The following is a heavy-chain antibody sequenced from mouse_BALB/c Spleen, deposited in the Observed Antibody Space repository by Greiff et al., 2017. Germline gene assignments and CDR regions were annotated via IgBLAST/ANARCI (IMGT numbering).Heavy chain of an antibody. V-gene: IGHV14-3*02. J-gene: IGHJ2*01. CDR3: ARLDYGYYFDY. Sequence: EVQLQQSGAELVKPGASVKLSCTASGFNIKDTYMHWVKQRPEQGLEWIGRIDPANGNTKYDPKLQGKATITADTSSNTAYLQLSSLTSEDTAVYYCARLDYGYYFDYWGQGTTLTVSS. CDR1: GFNIKDTY. D-gene: IGHD1-2*01. CDR2: IDPANGNT.